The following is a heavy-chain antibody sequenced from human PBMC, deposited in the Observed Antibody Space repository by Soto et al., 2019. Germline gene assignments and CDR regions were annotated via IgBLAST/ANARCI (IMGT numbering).Heavy chain of an antibody. J-gene: IGHJ3*02. CDR1: GFTFSSYG. V-gene: IGHV3-30*18. CDR2: ISYDGSNK. Sequence: PGGSLRLSCAASGFTFSSYGMHWVRQAPGKGLEWVAVISYDGSNKYYADSVKGRFTISRDNSKNTLYLQMNSLRAEDTAVYYCAKGYYYDSSGWGAAFDIWGQGTMVTVSS. CDR3: AKGYYYDSSGWGAAFDI. D-gene: IGHD3-22*01.